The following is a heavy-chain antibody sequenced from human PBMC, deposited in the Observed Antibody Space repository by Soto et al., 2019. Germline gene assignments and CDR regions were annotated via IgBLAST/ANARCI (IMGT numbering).Heavy chain of an antibody. J-gene: IGHJ4*02. CDR2: ISSSSSYI. V-gene: IGHV3-21*01. CDR3: ARDISRCLQLRGLDY. CDR1: GFTFSSYS. Sequence: GGALRVSCAASGFTFSSYSMNWVRQAPGKGLEWVSSISSSSSYIYYADSVKGRFTISRDNAKNSLYLQMNSLRAEDTAVYYCARDISRCLQLRGLDYWGQGT. D-gene: IGHD5-12*01.